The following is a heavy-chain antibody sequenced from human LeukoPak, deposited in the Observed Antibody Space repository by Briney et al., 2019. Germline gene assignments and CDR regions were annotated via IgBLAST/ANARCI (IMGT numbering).Heavy chain of an antibody. CDR2: IYTSGST. V-gene: IGHV4-4*07. CDR1: GGSTSTYY. CDR3: ARVDYYDSSGYYIHDAFDI. Sequence: PSETLSLTCTVSGGSTSTYYWSWIRQPAGKGLEWIGRIYTSGSTNYNPSLKSRVTMSVDTSKNQFSLKLSSVTAADTAVYYCARVDYYDSSGYYIHDAFDIWGQGTMVTVSS. J-gene: IGHJ3*02. D-gene: IGHD3-22*01.